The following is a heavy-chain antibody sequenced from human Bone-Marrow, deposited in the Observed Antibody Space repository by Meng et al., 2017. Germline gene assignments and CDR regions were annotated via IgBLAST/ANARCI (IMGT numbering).Heavy chain of an antibody. Sequence: GESLKISCAASGFTFSSYAMHWVRQAPGKGLEWVAVISYDGSNKYYTDSVKGRFTISRDKSKNTLYLQMNSLRAEDTAVYYCARDRKKYCSGGSCSYYGMDVWGQGTTVTVSS. D-gene: IGHD2-15*01. CDR1: GFTFSSYA. CDR3: ARDRKKYCSGGSCSYYGMDV. CDR2: ISYDGSNK. J-gene: IGHJ6*02. V-gene: IGHV3-30*10.